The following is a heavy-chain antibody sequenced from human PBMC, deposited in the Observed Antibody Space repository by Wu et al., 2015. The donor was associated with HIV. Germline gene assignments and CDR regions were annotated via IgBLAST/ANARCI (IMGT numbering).Heavy chain of an antibody. V-gene: IGHV1-46*01. CDR2: INPRTDST. J-gene: IGHJ4*02. CDR1: GYTFINNF. Sequence: VQLVQSGAEVQKPGASVKISCTAFGYTFINNFLHWVRQAPGQGPEWMGVINPRTDSTTYAETFEGRLTMTRDTSKSTMYMELTSLRSDDTAIYYCARERVDYDSGGYRAHRGYYFDYWARERWSSSLQ. CDR3: ARERVDYDSGGYRAHRGYYFDY. D-gene: IGHD3-22*01.